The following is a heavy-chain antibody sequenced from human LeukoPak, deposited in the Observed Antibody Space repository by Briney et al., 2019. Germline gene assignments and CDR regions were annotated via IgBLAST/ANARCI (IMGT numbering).Heavy chain of an antibody. J-gene: IGHJ4*02. CDR2: ISSSSSTI. D-gene: IGHD3-3*01. V-gene: IGHV3-48*01. Sequence: GSLRLSCAASGFTFSSYSMNWVRQAPGKGLEWVSYISSSSSTIYYADSVKGRFTISRDNAKNSLYLQMNSLRAEDTAVYYCARGYYDFWSGYYPYYFDYWGQGTLVTVSS. CDR1: GFTFSSYS. CDR3: ARGYYDFWSGYYPYYFDY.